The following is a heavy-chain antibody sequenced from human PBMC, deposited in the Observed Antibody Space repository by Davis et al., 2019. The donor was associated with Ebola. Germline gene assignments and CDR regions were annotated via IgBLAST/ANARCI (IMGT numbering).Heavy chain of an antibody. CDR3: ARGLSYDILTEY. D-gene: IGHD3-9*01. Sequence: ASVKVSCKASGYTFTSYAMHWVRQAPGQRLEWMGWINAGNGNTKYSQKFQGRVTITRDTSASTAYMELSSLRSEDTAVYYCARGLSYDILTEYWGQGTLVTVSS. CDR2: INAGNGNT. CDR1: GYTFTSYA. V-gene: IGHV1-3*01. J-gene: IGHJ4*02.